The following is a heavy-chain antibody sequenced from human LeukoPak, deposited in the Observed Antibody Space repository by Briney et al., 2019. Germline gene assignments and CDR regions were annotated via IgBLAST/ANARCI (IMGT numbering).Heavy chain of an antibody. D-gene: IGHD1-7*01. J-gene: IGHJ3*02. Sequence: PGGSLRLSCAASGFTFSSYSMNWVRQAPGKGLEWVSSISSSSSYIYYADSVKGRFTISRDNAKNSLYLQMNSLRAEDTAVYYCARARPVYNWNYGGNAFDIWGQGTMVTVSS. CDR2: ISSSSSYI. CDR1: GFTFSSYS. CDR3: ARARPVYNWNYGGNAFDI. V-gene: IGHV3-21*01.